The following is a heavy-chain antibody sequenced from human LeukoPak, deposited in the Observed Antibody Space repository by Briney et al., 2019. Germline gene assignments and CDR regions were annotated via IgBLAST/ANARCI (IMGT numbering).Heavy chain of an antibody. J-gene: IGHJ3*02. Sequence: GRSLRLSCAASGFTFSSYGMHWVRQAPGKGLEWVAVIWYDGSNKYYADSVKGRFTTSRDNSKNTLYLQMNSLRAEDTAVYYCARLGRGAFDIWGQGTMVTVSS. V-gene: IGHV3-33*01. CDR3: ARLGRGAFDI. CDR2: IWYDGSNK. CDR1: GFTFSSYG. D-gene: IGHD1-26*01.